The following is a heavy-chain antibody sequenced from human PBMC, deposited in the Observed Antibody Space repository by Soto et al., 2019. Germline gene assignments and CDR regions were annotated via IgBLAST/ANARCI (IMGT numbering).Heavy chain of an antibody. CDR3: ARDRGSYALDY. CDR1: GNTFTSYG. CDR2: ISANNGNT. J-gene: IGHJ4*02. Sequence: QVQLVQSGAEVKKPGASVKVSSKPSGNTFTSYGFSWVRQPPDQGLEWMGWISANNGNTNYAQKLQGRVTMTTDTSTSTAYMELRSLRSDDTAVYYCARDRGSYALDYWGQGTLVTVSS. D-gene: IGHD1-26*01. V-gene: IGHV1-18*01.